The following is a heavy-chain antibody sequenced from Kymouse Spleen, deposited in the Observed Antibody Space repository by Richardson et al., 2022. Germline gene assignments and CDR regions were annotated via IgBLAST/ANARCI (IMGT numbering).Heavy chain of an antibody. Sequence: QVQLQESGPGLVKPSGTLSLTCAVSGGSISSSNWWSWVRQPPGKGLEWIGEIYHSGSTNYNPSLKSRVTISVDKSKNQFSLKLSSVTAADTAVYYCASSLWELLRPDAFDIWGQGTMVTVSS. CDR1: GGSISSSNW. D-gene: IGHD1-26*01. J-gene: IGHJ3*02. CDR3: ASSLWELLRPDAFDI. V-gene: IGHV4-4*02. CDR2: IYHSGST.